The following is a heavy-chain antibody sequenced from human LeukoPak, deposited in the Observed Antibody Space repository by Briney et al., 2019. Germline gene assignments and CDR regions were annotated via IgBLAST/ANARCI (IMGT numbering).Heavy chain of an antibody. Sequence: ASVKVSCKASGHTFTGYYMHWVRQAPGQGLEWMGWINANSGDTNYAQKFQGRVTMTRDTSMSTAYMELSRLRSDDTAVYYCASKWVTYYYNSSAYHYPTDVFDIWGQGTMVTVSS. V-gene: IGHV1-2*02. CDR1: GHTFTGYY. J-gene: IGHJ3*02. CDR2: INANSGDT. D-gene: IGHD3-22*01. CDR3: ASKWVTYYYNSSAYHYPTDVFDI.